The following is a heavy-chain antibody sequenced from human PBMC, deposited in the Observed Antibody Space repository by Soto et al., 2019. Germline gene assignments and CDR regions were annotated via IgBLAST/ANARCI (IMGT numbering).Heavy chain of an antibody. J-gene: IGHJ6*02. CDR3: ARIGPLPTNYGLDV. Sequence: QVQLVESGGGVVQPGRSLRLSCTGSGFPFNRHGMHWVRQAPGKVLEWVAVIWYDGSQKYYADSVKGRFTVSRDNSRNTVYLQMSSLRAEDTAVYKCARIGPLPTNYGLDVWGQGTTVTVSS. CDR2: IWYDGSQK. V-gene: IGHV3-33*01. D-gene: IGHD1-1*01. CDR1: GFPFNRHG.